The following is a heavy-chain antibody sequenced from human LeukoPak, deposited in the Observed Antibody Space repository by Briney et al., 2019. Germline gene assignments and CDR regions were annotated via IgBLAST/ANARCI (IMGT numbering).Heavy chain of an antibody. D-gene: IGHD6-19*01. V-gene: IGHV3-23*01. CDR2: ISGSGGNT. CDR3: ANLGRSSGLMGYD. J-gene: IGHJ4*02. CDR1: GFTFSGYA. Sequence: PGCSLRLSCAASGFTFSGYAMSWVRQAPGKGLEWVSIISGSGGNTYYAVSVKGRFTISRDNSKSTLHLQMNSLRAEDTAVYYCANLGRSSGLMGYDWGQGTLVTGSS.